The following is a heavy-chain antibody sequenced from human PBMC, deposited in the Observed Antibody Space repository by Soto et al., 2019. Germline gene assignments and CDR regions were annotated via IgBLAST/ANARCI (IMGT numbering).Heavy chain of an antibody. Sequence: QLQLQESGPGLVKPSETLSLTCTVSGGSITSSSYYWGWIRQPPGKGLEWIGSISYSGSTYYNPSLKSRFTISVDTSKNQFSLKLNSVTAADTAMYYCARQSTLFGAVIQNYFDYWGQGTLVTVSS. J-gene: IGHJ4*02. CDR1: GGSITSSSYY. V-gene: IGHV4-39*01. CDR3: ARQSTLFGAVIQNYFDY. D-gene: IGHD3-3*01. CDR2: ISYSGST.